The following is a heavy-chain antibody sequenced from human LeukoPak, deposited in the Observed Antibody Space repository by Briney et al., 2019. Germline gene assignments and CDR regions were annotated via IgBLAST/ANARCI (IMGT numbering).Heavy chain of an antibody. CDR2: IYYSGST. D-gene: IGHD1-26*01. J-gene: IGHJ4*02. Sequence: SQTLSLTCTVSGGSISSGGYYWSWIRQHPGKGLEWIGYIYYSGSTNYNPSLKSRVTISVDTSKNQFSLKLSSVTAADTAVYYCASGSYFRIGSFDYWGQGTLVTVSS. V-gene: IGHV4-31*03. CDR3: ASGSYFRIGSFDY. CDR1: GGSISSGGYY.